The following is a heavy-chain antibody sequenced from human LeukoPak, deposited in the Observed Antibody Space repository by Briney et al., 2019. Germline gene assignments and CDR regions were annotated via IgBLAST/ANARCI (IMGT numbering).Heavy chain of an antibody. V-gene: IGHV3-21*01. Sequence: SGGSLRLSCAASGFTFSSYDMNWVRQAPGKGLEWVSYISSSSSYIYYADSVKSRFTISRDNAKNSLYLQMNSLRAEDTAVYYCARVDAFDLWGQGTMVTVSS. CDR2: ISSSSSYI. CDR1: GFTFSSYD. J-gene: IGHJ3*01. CDR3: ARVDAFDL.